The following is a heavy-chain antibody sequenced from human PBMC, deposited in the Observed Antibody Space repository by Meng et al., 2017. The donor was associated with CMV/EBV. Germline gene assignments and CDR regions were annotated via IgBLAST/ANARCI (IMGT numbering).Heavy chain of an antibody. J-gene: IGHJ6*02. V-gene: IGHV3-11*04. CDR3: ARVSLRVVPAASYYYYYGMDV. CDR2: ISSSGSTI. Sequence: GESLKISCAASGFTFSDYYMSWIRQAPGKGLEWVSYISSSGSTIYYADSVKGRFTISRDNAKNSLYLQMNSLRAEDTAVYYCARVSLRVVPAASYYYYYGMDVWGQGTTVTVSS. D-gene: IGHD2-2*01. CDR1: GFTFSDYY.